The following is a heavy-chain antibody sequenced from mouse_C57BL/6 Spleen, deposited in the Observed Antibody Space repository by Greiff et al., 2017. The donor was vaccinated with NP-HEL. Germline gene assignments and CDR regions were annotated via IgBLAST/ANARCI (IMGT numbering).Heavy chain of an antibody. D-gene: IGHD2-3*01. CDR1: GFNIKDDY. V-gene: IGHV14-4*01. CDR3: TIDGYYDY. CDR2: IDPENGDT. Sequence: EVQLQQSGAELVRPGASVKLSCTASGFNIKDDYMHWVKQRPEQGLEWIGWIDPENGDTEYASKFQGKATITADTSSNTAYLQLSSLTSEDTAVYYCTIDGYYDYWGQSTTLTVSS. J-gene: IGHJ2*01.